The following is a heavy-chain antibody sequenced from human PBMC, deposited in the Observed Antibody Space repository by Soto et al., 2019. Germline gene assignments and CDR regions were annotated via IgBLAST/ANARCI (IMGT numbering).Heavy chain of an antibody. J-gene: IGHJ2*01. CDR2: IYPGDSDT. D-gene: IGHD2-21*02. CDR3: ARHRSGGDSSRRDWYFDL. V-gene: IGHV5-51*01. CDR1: GYSFTSYW. Sequence: PWESLKISCRGFGYSFTSYWIGWVRQMPGKGLEWMGIIYPGDSDTRYSPSFQGQVTISADKSISTAYLQWSSLKASDTAMCYCARHRSGGDSSRRDWYFDLWGRGTLVTVSS.